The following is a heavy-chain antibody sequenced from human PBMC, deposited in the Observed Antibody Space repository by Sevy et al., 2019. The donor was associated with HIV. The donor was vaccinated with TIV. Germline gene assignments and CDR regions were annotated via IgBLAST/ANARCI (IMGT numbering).Heavy chain of an antibody. D-gene: IGHD2-15*01. CDR1: GFIFSDYY. CDR2: ISSTSGSDI. Sequence: GGSLRLSCAASGFIFSDYYMNWIRQAPGKGLEWVSYISSTSGSDIYYADSVKGRFTISRDNAKNSRYLQMNSLRAEDTAMYYCAREAIVSPDAFDIWGQGTMVTVSS. J-gene: IGHJ3*02. V-gene: IGHV3-11*01. CDR3: AREAIVSPDAFDI.